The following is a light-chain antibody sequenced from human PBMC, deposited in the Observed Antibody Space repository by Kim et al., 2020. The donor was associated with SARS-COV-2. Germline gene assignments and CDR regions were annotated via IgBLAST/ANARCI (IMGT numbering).Light chain of an antibody. V-gene: IGKV3-11*01. Sequence: LSPGERATLSCRASQSVSSNLAWYQQKPGQAPRLLIYDASNRATGIPARFSGSGSGTDFTLTISSLEPEDFAVYYCQQRSNWPITFGQGTRLEIK. CDR3: QQRSNWPIT. CDR1: QSVSSN. J-gene: IGKJ5*01. CDR2: DAS.